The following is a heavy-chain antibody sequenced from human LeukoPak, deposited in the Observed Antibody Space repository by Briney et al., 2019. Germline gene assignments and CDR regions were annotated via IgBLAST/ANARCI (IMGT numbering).Heavy chain of an antibody. D-gene: IGHD4-11*01. CDR1: GYSISSGYY. V-gene: IGHV4-38-2*02. CDR2: IHHSGST. CDR3: ATGVPRQYRNYYYYYMDV. J-gene: IGHJ6*03. Sequence: PSETLSLTCIVSGYSISSGYYWGWIRQPPGKGLEWIGNIHHSGSTYYNPSLKSRVTISVDTSKNQLSLKLSSVTAADTAVYYCATGVPRQYRNYYYYYMDVWGKGTTVTVSS.